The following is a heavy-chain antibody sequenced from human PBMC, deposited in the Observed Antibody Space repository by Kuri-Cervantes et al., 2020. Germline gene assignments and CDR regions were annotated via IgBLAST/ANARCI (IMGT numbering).Heavy chain of an antibody. CDR1: GFTFSSYS. J-gene: IGHJ4*02. V-gene: IGHV3-9*01. Sequence: SLKISCAASGFTFSSYSMNWVRQAPGKGLEWVSGINWNSGSIGYADSVQGRFTISRDNAKKTLYLQMNSLRIEDTALYYCATWRNNFDYWGQGTLVTVSS. D-gene: IGHD1-14*01. CDR2: INWNSGSI. CDR3: ATWRNNFDY.